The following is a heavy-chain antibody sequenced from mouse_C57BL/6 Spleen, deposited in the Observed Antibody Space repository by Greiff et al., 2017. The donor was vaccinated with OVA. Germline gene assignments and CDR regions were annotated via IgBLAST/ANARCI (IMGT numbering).Heavy chain of an antibody. CDR3: ARETTVVATPFDY. V-gene: IGHV5-17*01. J-gene: IGHJ2*01. CDR2: ISSGSSTI. CDR1: GFTFSDYG. D-gene: IGHD1-1*01. Sequence: DVKLVESGGGLVKPGGSLKLSCAASGFTFSDYGMHWVRQAPEKGLEWVAYISSGSSTIYYADTVKGRFTISRDNAKNTLFLQMTSLRSEDTAMYYCARETTVVATPFDYWGQGTTLTVSS.